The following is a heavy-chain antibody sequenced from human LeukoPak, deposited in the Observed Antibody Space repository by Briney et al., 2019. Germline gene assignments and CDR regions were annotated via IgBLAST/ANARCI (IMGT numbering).Heavy chain of an antibody. CDR3: ARAGAFDI. V-gene: IGHV4-31*03. Sequence: SQTLSLTCTVTGGSISSGGYYWNWIRQHPGKGLEWIGYVYYSGSTYYNPSLKSRITMSVDTSKNQFSLKMGSVTAADTAVYYCARAGAFDIWGQGTMVTVSS. J-gene: IGHJ3*02. CDR1: GGSISSGGYY. CDR2: VYYSGST.